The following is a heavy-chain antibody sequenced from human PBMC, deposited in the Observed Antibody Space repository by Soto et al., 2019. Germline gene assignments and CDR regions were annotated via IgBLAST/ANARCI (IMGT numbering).Heavy chain of an antibody. CDR1: GFTFSSYG. D-gene: IGHD1-26*01. Sequence: QVQLVESGGGVVQPGRSLRHSCAASGFTFSSYGMHWVRQAPGKGLEWVAVISYDGSNKYYADSVKGRFTISRDNSKNTLYLKMNSLRAEDTAVYYCAKDVVVGATPGLGDYYYYYGMDVWGQGITVTVSS. CDR2: ISYDGSNK. V-gene: IGHV3-30*18. J-gene: IGHJ6*02. CDR3: AKDVVVGATPGLGDYYYYYGMDV.